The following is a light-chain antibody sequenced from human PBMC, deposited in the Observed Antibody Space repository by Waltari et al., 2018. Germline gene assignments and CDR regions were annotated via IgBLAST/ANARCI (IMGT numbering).Light chain of an antibody. CDR3: QQLNSYPLFT. CDR1: QGISSY. V-gene: IGKV1-9*01. Sequence: DIQLTQSPSFLSASVGDRVTITCRASQGISSYLAWYQQKPGKAPTLLIYAASTLQSRVPSRFSGSGSGTEFSLTISSLQHEDFATYYCQQLNSYPLFTFGPGTKVDIK. CDR2: AAS. J-gene: IGKJ3*01.